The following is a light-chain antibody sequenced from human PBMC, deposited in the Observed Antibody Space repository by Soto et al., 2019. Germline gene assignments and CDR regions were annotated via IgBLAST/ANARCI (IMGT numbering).Light chain of an antibody. Sequence: QSALTQPASVSASPGQSITISCTGTSSDVGAYNSVSWYQQQPGKAPQLMIYDVSYRPSGISSRFSGSKSGNTASLTISGRQAEDEADYYCSSYTRASTRVFGGGTKLTVL. CDR1: SSDVGAYNS. CDR2: DVS. J-gene: IGLJ2*01. V-gene: IGLV2-14*01. CDR3: SSYTRASTRV.